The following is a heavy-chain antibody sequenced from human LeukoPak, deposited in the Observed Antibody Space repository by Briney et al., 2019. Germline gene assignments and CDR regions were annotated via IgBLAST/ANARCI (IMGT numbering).Heavy chain of an antibody. CDR2: IYYSGST. CDR3: ARGGSSGLTYYYYYYMDV. Sequence: SETLSLTCTVSGGSISSYYWSWIRQPPGKGLEWIGYIYYSGSTNYNPSLKSRVTISVDTSKNQFSLKLSSVTAADTAVYYCARGGSSGLTYYYYYYMDVWGKGTTVTISS. J-gene: IGHJ6*03. D-gene: IGHD6-19*01. V-gene: IGHV4-59*01. CDR1: GGSISSYY.